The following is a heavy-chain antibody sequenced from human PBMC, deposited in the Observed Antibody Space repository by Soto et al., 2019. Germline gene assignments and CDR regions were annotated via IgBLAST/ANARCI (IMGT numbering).Heavy chain of an antibody. CDR1: GGSISNGGYS. Sequence: PSETLSLTCAVSGGSISNGGYSWSWIRQPPGKGLKWIGYIYHSGSTNYNPSLKSRVTMAVDRSKNQFSLKLTSVTAADTAVYYCVRGGYSYGFGWFGPWGQGTLVTVSS. J-gene: IGHJ5*02. D-gene: IGHD5-18*01. V-gene: IGHV4-30-2*01. CDR3: VRGGYSYGFGWFGP. CDR2: IYHSGST.